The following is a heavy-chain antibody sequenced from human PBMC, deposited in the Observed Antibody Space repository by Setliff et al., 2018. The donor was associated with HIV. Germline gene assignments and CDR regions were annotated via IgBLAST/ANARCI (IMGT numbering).Heavy chain of an antibody. CDR3: ARLSCTDGNCFPYNWFDP. V-gene: IGHV1-18*04. J-gene: IGHJ5*02. CDR1: GYTFTGYY. Sequence: ASVKVSCKASGYTFTGYYMHWVRQAPGQGLEWMGWISSDNGNTIYARKFQGRVAMTIDTSTSTAHMELRSLTSDDTAVYYCARLSCTDGNCFPYNWFDPWGQGTLVTVSS. CDR2: ISSDNGNT. D-gene: IGHD2-15*01.